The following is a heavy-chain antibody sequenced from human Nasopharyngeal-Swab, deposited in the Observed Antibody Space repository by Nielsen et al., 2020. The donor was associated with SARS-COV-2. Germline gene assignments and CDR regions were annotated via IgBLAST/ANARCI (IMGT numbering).Heavy chain of an antibody. CDR3: AKDLAVAGTGYDYFDY. CDR1: GFTFSSYG. CDR2: IWYDGSNK. Sequence: GGSLRLSCAASGFTFSSYGMHWVRQAPGKGLEWVAVIWYDGSNKYYADSVKGRFTISRDNSKNTLYLQINSLRAEDTAMYYCAKDLAVAGTGYDYFDYWGQGTLVTVSS. J-gene: IGHJ4*02. D-gene: IGHD6-19*01. V-gene: IGHV3-33*06.